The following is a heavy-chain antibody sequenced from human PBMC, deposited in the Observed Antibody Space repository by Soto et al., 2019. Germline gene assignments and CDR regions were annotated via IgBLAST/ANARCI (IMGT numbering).Heavy chain of an antibody. V-gene: IGHV3-21*01. CDR2: ISSSSSYI. Sequence: EVQLVESGGGLVKPGGSLRLSCAASGFTFSSYSMIWVRQAPGKGLEWVSSISSSSSYIYYADSVKGRFTISRDNAKNSLYLQMNSLRAEDTAVYYCARDLNTYYDFWSGYYDYWGQGTLVTVSS. J-gene: IGHJ4*02. D-gene: IGHD3-3*01. CDR1: GFTFSSYS. CDR3: ARDLNTYYDFWSGYYDY.